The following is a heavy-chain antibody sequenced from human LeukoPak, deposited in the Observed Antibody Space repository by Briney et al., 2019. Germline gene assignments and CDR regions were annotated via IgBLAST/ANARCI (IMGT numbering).Heavy chain of an antibody. CDR2: IYYSGST. V-gene: IGHV4-59*12. CDR3: ARGDWTDY. J-gene: IGHJ4*02. D-gene: IGHD1-1*01. Sequence: PSETLSLTCTVSGGSISSYYWSWIRQPPGKGLEWIGYIYYSGSTNYNPSLKSRVTISVDTSKNQFSLKLSSVTAADTAVYYCARGDWTDYWGQGTLVTVSS. CDR1: GGSISSYY.